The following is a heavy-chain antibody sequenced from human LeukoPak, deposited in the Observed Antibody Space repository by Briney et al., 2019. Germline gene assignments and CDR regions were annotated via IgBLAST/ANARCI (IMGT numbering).Heavy chain of an antibody. CDR1: GYTFIDYY. CDR3: ARGGVAAAGTDPDY. J-gene: IGHJ4*02. Sequence: ASVKVSCKASGYTFIDYYMHWVRQAPGQGLEWMGWINPNSGGTNYAQKFQGRVTMTRDTSISTAYMELSRLRSDDTAVYYCARGGVAAAGTDPDYWGQGTLVTVSS. D-gene: IGHD6-13*01. V-gene: IGHV1-2*02. CDR2: INPNSGGT.